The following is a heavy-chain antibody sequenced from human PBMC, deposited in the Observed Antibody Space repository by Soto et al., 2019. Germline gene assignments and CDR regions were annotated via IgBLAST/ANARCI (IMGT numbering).Heavy chain of an antibody. V-gene: IGHV4-61*01. D-gene: IGHD1-20*01. J-gene: IGHJ6*02. CDR1: GDFVSSATYF. CDR3: AKTRDNNINYYYCMDV. CDR2: IYYNGNT. Sequence: QVQLQESGPGLVKPSETVSLTCNVSGDFVSSATYFWNWIRQPPGKGLQWIGYIYYNGNTNYNPSLKIRVTISVDASKNQFSLRLTSVTAADTAVYYCAKTRDNNINYYYCMDVWGQGTTVTGSS.